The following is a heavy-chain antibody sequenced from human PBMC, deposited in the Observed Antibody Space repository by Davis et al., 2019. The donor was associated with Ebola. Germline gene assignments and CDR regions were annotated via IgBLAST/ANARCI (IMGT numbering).Heavy chain of an antibody. D-gene: IGHD3-9*01. CDR1: GYMFTGYY. J-gene: IGHJ4*02. CDR3: AREKSRDFDWLLFDY. Sequence: SVKVSCKASGYMFTGYYMHWVRQAPGQGLEWMGGIIPIFGTANYAQKFQGRVTITADESTSTAYMELSSLRSEDTAVYYCAREKSRDFDWLLFDYWGQGTLVTVSS. V-gene: IGHV1-69*13. CDR2: IIPIFGTA.